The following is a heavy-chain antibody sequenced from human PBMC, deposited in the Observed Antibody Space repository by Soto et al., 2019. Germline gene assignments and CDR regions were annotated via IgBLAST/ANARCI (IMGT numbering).Heavy chain of an antibody. CDR1: GGTFISYA. CDR2: IIPIFGTA. D-gene: IGHD4-17*01. V-gene: IGHV1-69*13. J-gene: IGHJ4*02. Sequence: GXSVKVSFKASGGTFISYAISWVRQAPGQGLEWMGGIIPIFGTADYAQKFQGRVTITADESTSTAYMELSSLRSEDTAVYYCARDLTTVVRYWGQGTLVTVSS. CDR3: ARDLTTVVRY.